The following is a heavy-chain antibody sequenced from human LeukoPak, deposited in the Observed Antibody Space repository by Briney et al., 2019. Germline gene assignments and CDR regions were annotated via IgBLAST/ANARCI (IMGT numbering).Heavy chain of an antibody. V-gene: IGHV4-59*01. J-gene: IGHJ3*02. D-gene: IGHD6-19*01. Sequence: SETLSLTCTVSGGSISSYYWSWIRQPPGKGLEWIGYIYYSGSTNYNPSLKSRVTISVDTSKNQFSLKLSSVTAADTAVYYCARDLLTSSQYSSGWYDAFDIWGQGTMVTVSS. CDR1: GGSISSYY. CDR2: IYYSGST. CDR3: ARDLLTSSQYSSGWYDAFDI.